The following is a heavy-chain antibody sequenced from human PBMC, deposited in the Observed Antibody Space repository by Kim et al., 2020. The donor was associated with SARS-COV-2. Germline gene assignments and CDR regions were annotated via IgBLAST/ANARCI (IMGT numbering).Heavy chain of an antibody. Sequence: SNKYYADSVKGRFTISRDNSKNTLYLQMNSLRAEDTAVYYCARENWNYDYWGQGTLVTVSS. CDR2: SNK. J-gene: IGHJ4*02. V-gene: IGHV3-30-3*01. CDR3: ARENWNYDY. D-gene: IGHD1-7*01.